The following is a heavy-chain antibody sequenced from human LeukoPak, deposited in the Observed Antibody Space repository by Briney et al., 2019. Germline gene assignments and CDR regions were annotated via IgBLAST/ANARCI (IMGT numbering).Heavy chain of an antibody. D-gene: IGHD6-19*01. J-gene: IGHJ3*02. V-gene: IGHV3-20*01. CDR2: IPWHGGSI. CDR3: ARVRSSAWSEAFDI. CDR1: GFAFDGYG. Sequence: GGSLRLSCAASGFAFDGYGMAWVRRAPGKGLEWVSGIPWHGGSIGYADSVKGRFTISRDNAKNSLYLQMNSLRVEDTALYHCARVRSSAWSEAFDIWGQGTMVTVSS.